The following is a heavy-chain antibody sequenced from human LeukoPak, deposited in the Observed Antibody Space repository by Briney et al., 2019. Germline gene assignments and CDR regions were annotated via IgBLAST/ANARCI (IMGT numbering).Heavy chain of an antibody. D-gene: IGHD6-19*01. J-gene: IGHJ4*02. CDR2: IYYSGST. Sequence: SETLSLTCTVSGGSISSSSYYWGWIRQPPGEGLEWIGSIYYSGSTYYNPPLKSRVTISVDTSKNQFSLKLSSVTAADTAVYYCARLEQWLVRYGWDYWAQGTLVTVSS. CDR3: ARLEQWLVRYGWDY. V-gene: IGHV4-39*01. CDR1: GGSISSSSYY.